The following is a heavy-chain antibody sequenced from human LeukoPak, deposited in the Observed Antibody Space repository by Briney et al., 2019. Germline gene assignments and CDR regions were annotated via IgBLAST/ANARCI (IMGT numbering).Heavy chain of an antibody. V-gene: IGHV3-23*01. D-gene: IGHD3-10*01. CDR2: ISGSGDSA. J-gene: IGHJ4*02. CDR1: GFTFSSYA. CDR3: AKYLSAYPYRGLDY. Sequence: GGSLRLSCAASGFTFSSYAMSWVRQAPGKGLEWVSTISGSGDSASYADSVKGRFTISRDNSKNTLYLHMDSLRAGDTAVYYCAKYLSAYPYRGLDYWGQGTLVTVSS.